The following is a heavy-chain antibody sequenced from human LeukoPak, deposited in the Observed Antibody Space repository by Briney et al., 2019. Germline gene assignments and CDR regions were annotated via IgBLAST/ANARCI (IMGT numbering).Heavy chain of an antibody. V-gene: IGHV1-18*01. CDR3: ARDKGATVDTAMAPDY. CDR2: ISAYNGDT. Sequence: ASVKVSCKASGYTFTGSGISWVRQAPGQGLEWMGWISAYNGDTNYAQKLQGRVTVTTDTSTSTAYMELRSLRSDDTAVYYCARDKGATVDTAMAPDYWGQGTLVTVSS. CDR1: GYTFTGSG. J-gene: IGHJ4*02. D-gene: IGHD5-18*01.